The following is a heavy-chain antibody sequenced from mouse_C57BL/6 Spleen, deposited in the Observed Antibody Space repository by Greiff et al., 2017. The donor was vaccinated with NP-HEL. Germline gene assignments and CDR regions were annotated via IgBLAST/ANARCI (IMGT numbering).Heavy chain of an antibody. V-gene: IGHV1-59*01. CDR1: GYTFTSYW. J-gene: IGHJ4*01. CDR3: ARLVVATDYAMDY. Sequence: QVQLQQPGAELVRPGPSVKLSCKASGYTFTSYWMHWVKQRPGQGLEWIGVIDTSDSYTNYNQKFKGKATLTVDTSSSTAYMQLSSLTSEDSAVYYCARLVVATDYAMDYWGQGTSVTVSS. CDR2: IDTSDSYT. D-gene: IGHD1-1*01.